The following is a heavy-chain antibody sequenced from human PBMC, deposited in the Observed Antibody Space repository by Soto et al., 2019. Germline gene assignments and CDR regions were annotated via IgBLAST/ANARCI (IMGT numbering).Heavy chain of an antibody. Sequence: QVQLQQWGAGLLKPSETLSLTCAVYGGSFSGYYWSWIRQPPGKGLEWIGEINHSGSTNYTPSLKIRVTISVDTSKNQFSLKLSSVTAADTAVYCCARGGGSSGLDYWGQGTLVTVSS. CDR1: GGSFSGYY. CDR3: ARGGGSSGLDY. J-gene: IGHJ4*02. CDR2: INHSGST. V-gene: IGHV4-34*01. D-gene: IGHD6-19*01.